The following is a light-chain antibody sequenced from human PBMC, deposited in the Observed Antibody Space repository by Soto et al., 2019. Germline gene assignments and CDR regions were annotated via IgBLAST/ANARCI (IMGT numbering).Light chain of an antibody. CDR3: QQYYNAPLT. CDR2: WAS. J-gene: IGKJ4*01. V-gene: IGKV4-1*01. CDR1: QDILYSTNNKSY. Sequence: DIVLTQSPDSLAVSLGERATINCKSSQDILYSTNNKSYLAWNQLRRGHAPKQLFYWASTRESGVPDRFSGSGSGTDFTLTINSLQAEDVATYYCQQYYNAPLTFGGGTSVELK.